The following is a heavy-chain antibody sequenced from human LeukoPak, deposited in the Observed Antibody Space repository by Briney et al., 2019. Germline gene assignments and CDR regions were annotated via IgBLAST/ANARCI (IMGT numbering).Heavy chain of an antibody. J-gene: IGHJ5*02. D-gene: IGHD2-2*01. CDR3: ARGGRYCSSTSCYHPFDP. V-gene: IGHV3-23*01. CDR2: ISGGGGTT. CDR1: GFTFSSYP. Sequence: GGSLRLSCAASGFTFSSYPMAWVRQVPGKGLEWVSAISGGGGTTYYADSVKGRFTVSRDNSKNTVYLQMNSLRAEDTAVYYCARGGRYCSSTSCYHPFDPWGQGTLVTVSS.